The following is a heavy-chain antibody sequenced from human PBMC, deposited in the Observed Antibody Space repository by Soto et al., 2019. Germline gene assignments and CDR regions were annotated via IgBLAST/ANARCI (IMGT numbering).Heavy chain of an antibody. CDR2: IYYSGST. J-gene: IGHJ4*02. CDR1: GGSISSYY. D-gene: IGHD5-12*01. Sequence: SETLSLTCTVSGGSISSYYWSWIRQPPGKGLEWIGYIYYSGSTNYNPSLKSRVTISVDTSKNQFSLKLSSVTAADTAVYYCARDPGEMATIYYFDYWGQGTLVTVSS. CDR3: ARDPGEMATIYYFDY. V-gene: IGHV4-59*01.